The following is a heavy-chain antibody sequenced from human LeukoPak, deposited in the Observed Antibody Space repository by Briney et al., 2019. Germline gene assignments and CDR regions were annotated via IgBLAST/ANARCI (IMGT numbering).Heavy chain of an antibody. J-gene: IGHJ4*02. Sequence: SETLSLTCTVSGGSITYYYWSWIRQPAGKGLEWIGRIYSSGTTNYNPSLKSRVTISVDTSKNQFSLKLSSVTAADTAVYYCARQPLRFLEWLAKGGFFDYWGQGTLVTVSS. CDR3: ARQPLRFLEWLAKGGFFDY. D-gene: IGHD3-3*01. CDR1: GGSITYYY. V-gene: IGHV4-4*07. CDR2: IYSSGTT.